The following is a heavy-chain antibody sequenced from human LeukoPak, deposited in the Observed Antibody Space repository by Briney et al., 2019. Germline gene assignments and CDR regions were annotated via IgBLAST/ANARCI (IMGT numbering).Heavy chain of an antibody. J-gene: IGHJ4*02. CDR2: IYYSGST. V-gene: IGHV4-31*03. Sequence: SETLSLTCTVSGGSISSGGYYWSWIRQHPGKGLEWIGYIYYSGSTYYNPSLKSRVTVSVDTSKNRFSLKLSSVTAADTAVYYCARVAGYPNYYFDYWGQGTLVTVSS. D-gene: IGHD5-12*01. CDR1: GGSISSGGYY. CDR3: ARVAGYPNYYFDY.